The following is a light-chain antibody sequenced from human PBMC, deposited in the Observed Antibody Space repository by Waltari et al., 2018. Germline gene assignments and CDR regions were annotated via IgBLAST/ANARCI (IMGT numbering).Light chain of an antibody. CDR3: QNFGSSSFT. V-gene: IGKV3-20*01. CDR1: QSVTTY. Sequence: VILTQSPATLSLSPGERATLSCRASQSVTTYLAWYQQKPGQAPRLLIYGASSRATGIPDRFSGNGSGTEFTLTISSLEPEDFAVYYCQNFGSSSFTFGPGTKLDIK. J-gene: IGKJ3*01. CDR2: GAS.